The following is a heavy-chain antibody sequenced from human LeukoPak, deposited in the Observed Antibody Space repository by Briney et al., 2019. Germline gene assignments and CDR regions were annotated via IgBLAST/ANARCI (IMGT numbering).Heavy chain of an antibody. D-gene: IGHD7-27*01. CDR3: ASKNWAEDDY. CDR2: IYYSGST. CDR1: GYSISSGYY. J-gene: IGHJ4*02. V-gene: IGHV4-38-2*02. Sequence: SETLSLTCTVSGYSISSGYYWGWIRQPPGKGLEWIGSIYYSGSTYYNPSLKSRVTISVDTSKNQFSLKLSSVTAADTAVYYCASKNWAEDDYWGQGTLVTVSS.